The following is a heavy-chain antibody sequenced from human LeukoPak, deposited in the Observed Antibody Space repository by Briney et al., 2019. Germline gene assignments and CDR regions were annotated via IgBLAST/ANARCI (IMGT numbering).Heavy chain of an antibody. Sequence: PGRSLRLSCAASGFTFSSYGMHWVRRAPGKGLEWVAVIWYDGSNKYYADSVKGRFTISRDNSKNTLYLQMNSLRAEDTAVYYCARDERQFDYWGQGTLVTVSS. J-gene: IGHJ4*02. CDR3: ARDERQFDY. CDR1: GFTFSSYG. V-gene: IGHV3-33*01. CDR2: IWYDGSNK.